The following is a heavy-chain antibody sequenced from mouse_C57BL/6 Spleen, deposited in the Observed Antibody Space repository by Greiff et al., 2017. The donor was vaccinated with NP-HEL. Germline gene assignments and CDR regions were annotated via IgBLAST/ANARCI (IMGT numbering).Heavy chain of an antibody. V-gene: IGHV1-52*01. J-gene: IGHJ3*01. CDR3: ARGHLYDGSSWFAY. CDR2: IDPSDSET. CDR1: GYTFTSYW. D-gene: IGHD2-12*01. Sequence: QVQLKQPGAELVRPGSSVKLSCKASGYTFTSYWMHWVKQRPIQGLEWIGNIDPSDSETHYNQKFKDKATLTVDKSSSTAYMQLSSLTSEDSAVYYCARGHLYDGSSWFAYWGQGTLVTVSA.